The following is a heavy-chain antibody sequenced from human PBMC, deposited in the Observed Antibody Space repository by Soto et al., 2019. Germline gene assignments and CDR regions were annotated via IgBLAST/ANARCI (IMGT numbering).Heavy chain of an antibody. CDR1: GFTFSSYG. D-gene: IGHD6-19*01. CDR2: IWYDGSNK. Sequence: GGSLRLSCAASGFTFSSYGMHWVRQAPGKGLEWVAVIWYDGSNKYYADSVKGRFTISRDNSKNTLYLQMNSLRAEDTAVYYCARDPVGSGWYVDYFDYWGQGTLVTVSS. CDR3: ARDPVGSGWYVDYFDY. J-gene: IGHJ4*02. V-gene: IGHV3-33*01.